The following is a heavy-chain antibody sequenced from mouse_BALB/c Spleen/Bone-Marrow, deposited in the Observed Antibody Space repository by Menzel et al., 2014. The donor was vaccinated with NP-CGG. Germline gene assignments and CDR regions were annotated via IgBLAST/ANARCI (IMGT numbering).Heavy chain of an antibody. CDR2: ILPGSGST. CDR3: ARHYYGSSHFAY. CDR1: GYTFSSYW. V-gene: IGHV1-9*01. J-gene: IGHJ3*01. Sequence: VKLMESGAELMKPGASVKISCKATGYTFSSYWIEWVKQRPGHGLEWIGEILPGSGSTNYNGKFKGKATFTADTSSNTAYMHLSSLTSEDSAVYYCARHYYGSSHFAYWGQGTLVTVSA. D-gene: IGHD1-1*01.